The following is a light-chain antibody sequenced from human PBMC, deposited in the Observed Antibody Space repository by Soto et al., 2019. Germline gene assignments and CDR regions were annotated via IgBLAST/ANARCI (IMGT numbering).Light chain of an antibody. J-gene: IGLJ3*02. V-gene: IGLV8-61*01. CDR2: STN. CDR1: SASVLTSYY. Sequence: QTVVSQEPSFSVSPGETVTLTCVLTSASVLTSYYPSWYQQTPGQAPRTLIYSTNIRSSGVPDRFSGSKSGTSASLAISGLPSEDEADYYCAAWDDSLNGWVFGGGTKVTVL. CDR3: AAWDDSLNGWV.